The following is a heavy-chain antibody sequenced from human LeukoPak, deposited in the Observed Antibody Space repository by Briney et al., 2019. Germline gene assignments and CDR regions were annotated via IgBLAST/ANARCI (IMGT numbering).Heavy chain of an antibody. Sequence: GGSLRLSCVASGFTFSRYWMSWVRQSPRKGLEWVANIKQGGGEIYYMDSVKGRFTISRDNAKNSLYLQMNSLRAEDTAVYYCARDTDTVTTILDYWGQGTLVTVSS. D-gene: IGHD4-17*01. CDR3: ARDTDTVTTILDY. J-gene: IGHJ4*02. CDR1: GFTFSRYW. CDR2: IKQGGGEI. V-gene: IGHV3-7*01.